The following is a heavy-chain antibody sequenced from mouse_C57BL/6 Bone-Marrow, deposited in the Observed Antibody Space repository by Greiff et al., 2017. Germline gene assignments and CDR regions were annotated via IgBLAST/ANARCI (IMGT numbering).Heavy chain of an antibody. CDR3: ARVALYIELPYYFDY. V-gene: IGHV5-4*03. Sequence: EVMLVESGGGLVKPGGSLKLSCAASGFTFSSYAMSWVRQTPEKRLEWVATISDGGRYTYYPANVQGRFTISRDHAKNNLYLQMSNLKSEDTAMYYCARVALYIELPYYFDYWGQGTTLTVSS. CDR1: GFTFSSYA. J-gene: IGHJ2*01. D-gene: IGHD2-12*01. CDR2: ISDGGRYT.